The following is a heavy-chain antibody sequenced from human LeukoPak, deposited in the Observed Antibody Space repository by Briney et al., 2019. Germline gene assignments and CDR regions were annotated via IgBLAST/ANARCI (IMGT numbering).Heavy chain of an antibody. D-gene: IGHD3-10*01. CDR2: INTYNGNT. Sequence: GASVKVSCKASGYIFANYGFAWVRQAPGQGLEWLGWINTYNGNTKYAQNLQGRVTVTTDTSTNTAYMELRSLTSDDTAVYYCAREPISSGTYYPRSDYWGQGTLFTVSS. J-gene: IGHJ4*01. CDR3: AREPISSGTYYPRSDY. V-gene: IGHV1-18*01. CDR1: GYIFANYG.